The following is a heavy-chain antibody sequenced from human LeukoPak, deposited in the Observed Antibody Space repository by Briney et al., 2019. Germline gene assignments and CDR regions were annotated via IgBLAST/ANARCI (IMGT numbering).Heavy chain of an antibody. CDR2: ISYDGSNK. Sequence: PGGSLRLSCAASGXTFSSYGMHWVRQAPGKGLEWVAVISYDGSNKYYADSVKGRFTISRDNSKNTLYLQMNSLRAEDTAVYYCARDRELLHFDYWGQGTLVTVSS. CDR1: GXTFSSYG. CDR3: ARDRELLHFDY. V-gene: IGHV3-30*03. J-gene: IGHJ4*02. D-gene: IGHD1-26*01.